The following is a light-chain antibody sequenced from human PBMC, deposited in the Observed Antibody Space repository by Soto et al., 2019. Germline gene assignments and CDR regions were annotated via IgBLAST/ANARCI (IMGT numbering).Light chain of an antibody. CDR1: QSVSSN. CDR2: DAS. CDR3: QQYNNWPWP. Sequence: EIVITQSPATLSVSPGERATLSCWASQSVSSNLAWYQQKPGQAPRLLIYDASTRASGIPARFSGSGSGTEFTLTISSLQSEDFALYYCQQYNNWPWPFGQGTKADI. J-gene: IGKJ1*01. V-gene: IGKV3-15*01.